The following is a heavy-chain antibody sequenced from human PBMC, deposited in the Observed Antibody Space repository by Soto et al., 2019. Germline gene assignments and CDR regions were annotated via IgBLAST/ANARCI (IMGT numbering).Heavy chain of an antibody. CDR1: GGTFSSYA. Sequence: QVQLVQSGAEVKKPGSSVKVSCKASGGTFSSYAISWVRQAPGQGREWMGGIIPIFGTAHYAQKFQGRVTITANESTSTAYMELSSLRSEDTAVYYCARHVPAAGYYYGMDVWGQGTTVTVSS. D-gene: IGHD2-2*01. V-gene: IGHV1-69*12. J-gene: IGHJ6*02. CDR3: ARHVPAAGYYYGMDV. CDR2: IIPIFGTA.